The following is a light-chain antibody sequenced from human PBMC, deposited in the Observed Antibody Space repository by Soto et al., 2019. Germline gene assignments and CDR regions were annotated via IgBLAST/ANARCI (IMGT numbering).Light chain of an antibody. CDR1: SSNIGSNY. Sequence: QSVLTQPPSASGTPGQRVTISCSGSSSNIGSNYVYWYQQLPGTAPKLLIYSNDQRPSGVPDRFSGSKSGTSASLAISGLQSEDEADYYCAAWDDSLNGDVFGPGTKLTVL. CDR3: AAWDDSLNGDV. CDR2: SND. J-gene: IGLJ1*01. V-gene: IGLV1-44*01.